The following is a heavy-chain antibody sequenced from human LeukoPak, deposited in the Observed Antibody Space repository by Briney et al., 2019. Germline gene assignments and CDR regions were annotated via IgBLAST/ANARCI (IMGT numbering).Heavy chain of an antibody. D-gene: IGHD5-12*01. CDR1: GGSISSYY. Sequence: SETLSLTCTVSGGSISSYYWSWIRQPPGKGLEWIGYIYYSGSTNYNPSLKSRVTISVDTSKNQFSLKLSSVTAADTAVYYCAGRLGYSGYDFIFDYWGQGTLVTVSS. CDR3: AGRLGYSGYDFIFDY. V-gene: IGHV4-59*08. CDR2: IYYSGST. J-gene: IGHJ4*02.